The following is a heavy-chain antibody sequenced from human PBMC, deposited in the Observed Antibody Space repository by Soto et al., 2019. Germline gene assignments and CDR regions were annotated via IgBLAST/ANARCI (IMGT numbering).Heavy chain of an antibody. Sequence: ASETLSLTCTVSGGSINDFYWSWIRQPPGKGLEWIGYGYYSGSTNYNPSLKSRVTISIDTSKNQFSLNVSSITAADTAVYYCARGLGSHYFYMDVWAKGTTVTVSS. J-gene: IGHJ6*03. CDR1: GGSINDFY. CDR2: GYYSGST. V-gene: IGHV4-59*08. CDR3: ARGLGSHYFYMDV.